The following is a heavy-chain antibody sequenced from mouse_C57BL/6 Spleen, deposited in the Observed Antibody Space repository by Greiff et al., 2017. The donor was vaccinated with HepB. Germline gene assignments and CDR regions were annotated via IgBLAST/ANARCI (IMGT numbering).Heavy chain of an antibody. CDR2: INPNNGGT. J-gene: IGHJ3*01. CDR1: GYTFTDYN. D-gene: IGHD1-1*01. Sequence: VQLQQSGPELVKPGASVKIPCKASGYTFTDYNMDWVKQSHGKSLEWIGDINPNNGGTIYNQKFKGKATLTVDKSSSTAYMELRSLTSEDTAVYYCARESYYYGSSSLAYWGQGTLVTVSA. CDR3: ARESYYYGSSSLAY. V-gene: IGHV1-18*01.